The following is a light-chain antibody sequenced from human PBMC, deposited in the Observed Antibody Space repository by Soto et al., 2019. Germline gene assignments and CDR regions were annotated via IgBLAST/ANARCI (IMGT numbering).Light chain of an antibody. CDR1: QSVTSNY. CDR2: GAS. V-gene: IGKV3-20*01. Sequence: EIVLTQSPGTLSLSPGERATLSCGASQSVTSNYLAWYQQKPGQAPRLLIFGASTRATGSPDRFSGSGSGTDFTLTISRLEPEDFAVYYCQHYYTSYTTFGQGTKVELK. J-gene: IGKJ1*01. CDR3: QHYYTSYTT.